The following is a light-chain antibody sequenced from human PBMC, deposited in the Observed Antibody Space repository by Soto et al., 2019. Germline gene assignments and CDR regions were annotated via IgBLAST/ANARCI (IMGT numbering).Light chain of an antibody. CDR2: EVS. J-gene: IGLJ1*01. CDR1: SSDVGSYNY. Sequence: QSALTQPASVSGSPGQSITISCTGTSSDVGSYNYVSWYQQHPGKAPKLMIYEVSNRPSGVSDRFSGSKSGNTASLTISGLQAEDEADYYCSSYAGSNNAYVFGTGTKLTVL. V-gene: IGLV2-14*01. CDR3: SSYAGSNNAYV.